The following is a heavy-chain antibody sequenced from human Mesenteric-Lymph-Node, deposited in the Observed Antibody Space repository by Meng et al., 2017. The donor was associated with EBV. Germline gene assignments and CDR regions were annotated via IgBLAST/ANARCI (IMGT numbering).Heavy chain of an antibody. D-gene: IGHD3-22*01. Sequence: QVQLQEAGPGVVKPPWPLSLTCAVSGASISGPNWWSWVRQPPGKGLEWIGEVYHSGSTNYNPSLKSRVSMSVDTSKNHFSLKLTSVTAADTAMYYCAEVLNGYYYFDYWGQGTLVTVSS. CDR3: AEVLNGYYYFDY. V-gene: IGHV4-4*03. CDR2: VYHSGST. CDR1: GASISGPNW. J-gene: IGHJ4*02.